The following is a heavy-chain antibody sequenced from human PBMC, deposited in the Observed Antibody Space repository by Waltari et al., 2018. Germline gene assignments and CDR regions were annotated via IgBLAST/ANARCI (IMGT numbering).Heavy chain of an antibody. D-gene: IGHD2-15*01. V-gene: IGHV4-59*01. CDR2: IYYSGGT. Sequence: QVQLQESGPGLVKPSETLSLTCTVSGGSISSYYWSWIRQPPGKGLEWIGYIYYSGGTNSNPSLKSRVTIAVDTSKNQFSLKLSSVTAADTAVYYCARGQAVNYYYYYYMDVWGKGTTVTVSS. J-gene: IGHJ6*03. CDR1: GGSISSYY. CDR3: ARGQAVNYYYYYYMDV.